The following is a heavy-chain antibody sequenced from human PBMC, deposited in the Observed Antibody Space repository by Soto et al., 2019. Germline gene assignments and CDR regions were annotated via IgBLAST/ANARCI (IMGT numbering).Heavy chain of an antibody. D-gene: IGHD1-26*01. Sequence: HPGGSLRLSCAASGFTFSSCAMHWVRQAPGKGLEWVALISNDVTNRYYADSVKGRFTISRDNSKNMLYLQVNSLRADDTAVYYCAKDSGSRFLFDLWGQGTLVTVSS. CDR1: GFTFSSCA. V-gene: IGHV3-30*18. CDR2: ISNDVTNR. CDR3: AKDSGSRFLFDL. J-gene: IGHJ5*02.